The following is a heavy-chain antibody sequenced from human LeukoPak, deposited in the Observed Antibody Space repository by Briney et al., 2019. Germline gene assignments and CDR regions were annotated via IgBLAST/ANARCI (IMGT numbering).Heavy chain of an antibody. CDR2: INHSGSS. V-gene: IGHV4-34*01. CDR1: GGSFSDYY. J-gene: IGHJ4*02. Sequence: SETLSLICAVYGGSFSDYYWTWIRQPPGKGLEWIGEINHSGSSNQNPSLKSRVTMSVDTSKNQFSLKLTSVTAADTAVYYCARPATPRERLLLYWGQGTLVTVSS. CDR3: ARPATPRERLLLY. D-gene: IGHD3-22*01.